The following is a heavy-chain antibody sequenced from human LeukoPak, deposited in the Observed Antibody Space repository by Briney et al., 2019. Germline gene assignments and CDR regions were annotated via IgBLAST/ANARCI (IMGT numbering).Heavy chain of an antibody. CDR1: GYIFTGYY. Sequence: ASVKVSCKTSGYIFTGYYMHWVRQAPGQGPEWMGWINPKTGATKYARNFQDRVTMTRDTSLNTAYMELSRLTPDDTATYYCARGRSYSDYLTILYYFDNWGQGTLVIVSS. V-gene: IGHV1-2*02. J-gene: IGHJ4*02. D-gene: IGHD3-3*01. CDR3: ARGRSYSDYLTILYYFDN. CDR2: INPKTGAT.